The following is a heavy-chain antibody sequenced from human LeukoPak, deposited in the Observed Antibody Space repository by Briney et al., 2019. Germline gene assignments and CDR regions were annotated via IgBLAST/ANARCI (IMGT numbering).Heavy chain of an antibody. Sequence: NPGGSLRLSCAASGFTFSSYWMSWVRQPPGKGLEWIGSIYYSGSTYYNPSLKSRVTISVDTSKNQFSLKLSSVTAADTAVYYCARGSDIAAAGTSVDYWGQGTLVTVSS. CDR1: GFTFSSYW. D-gene: IGHD6-13*01. CDR3: ARGSDIAAAGTSVDY. CDR2: IYYSGST. V-gene: IGHV4-39*07. J-gene: IGHJ4*02.